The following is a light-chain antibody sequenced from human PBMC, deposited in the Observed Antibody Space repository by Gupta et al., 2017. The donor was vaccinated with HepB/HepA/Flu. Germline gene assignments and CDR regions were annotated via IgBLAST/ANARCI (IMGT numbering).Light chain of an antibody. CDR1: QSVFYSSNNKNY. J-gene: IGKJ2*01. Sequence: DIVMTQSPDSLAVSLGERATINCKSSQSVFYSSNNKNYLAWYQQKPGQPPKLLIYWASTRESGVPDRFSGSGSGTDFTLTISSLQAEDVAVYYCQQYHSPPYTFGQGTKLEIK. CDR2: WAS. V-gene: IGKV4-1*01. CDR3: QQYHSPPYT.